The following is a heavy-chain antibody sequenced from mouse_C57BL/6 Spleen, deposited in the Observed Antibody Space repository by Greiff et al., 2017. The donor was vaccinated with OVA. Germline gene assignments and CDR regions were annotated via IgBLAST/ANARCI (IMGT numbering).Heavy chain of an antibody. CDR1: GYAFSSSW. Sequence: VKLMESGPELVKPGASVKISCKASGYAFSSSWMNWVKQRPGKGLEWIGRIYPGDGDTNYNGKFKGKATLTADKSSSTAYMQRSSLTSEDSAVYFCARSTGTGAMDYWGQGTSVTVSS. CDR2: IYPGDGDT. J-gene: IGHJ4*01. D-gene: IGHD4-1*01. CDR3: ARSTGTGAMDY. V-gene: IGHV1-82*01.